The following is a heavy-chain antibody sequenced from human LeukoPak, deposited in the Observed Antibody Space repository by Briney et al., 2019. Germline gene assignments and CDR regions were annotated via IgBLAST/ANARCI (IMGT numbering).Heavy chain of an antibody. V-gene: IGHV3-23*01. CDR2: ISGSGGST. CDR3: AKDRDYYDSSGYSFDAFDI. Sequence: GGSLRLXCAASGFTFSSYAMSWVRQAPGKGLEWVSAISGSGGSTYYADSVKGRFTISRDNSKNTLYLQMNSLRAEDTAVYYCAKDRDYYDSSGYSFDAFDIWGQGTMVTVSS. D-gene: IGHD3-22*01. CDR1: GFTFSSYA. J-gene: IGHJ3*02.